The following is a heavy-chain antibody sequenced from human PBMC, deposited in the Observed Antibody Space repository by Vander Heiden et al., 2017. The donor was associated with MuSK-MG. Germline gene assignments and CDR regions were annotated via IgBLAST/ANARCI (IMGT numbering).Heavy chain of an antibody. V-gene: IGHV1-2*04. CDR2: INPNSGGT. CDR3: ARGEGDYVFLFLSDGSFDI. Sequence: QVQLVQSGAEVKKPGASVKVSCKASGYTFTGYYRHWVRQAPGQGLEWMGWINPNSGGTNYAQKFQGWVTMTRDTSISTAYMELSRLRSDDTAVYYCARGEGDYVFLFLSDGSFDIWGQGTMVTVSS. CDR1: GYTFTGYY. D-gene: IGHD4-17*01. J-gene: IGHJ3*02.